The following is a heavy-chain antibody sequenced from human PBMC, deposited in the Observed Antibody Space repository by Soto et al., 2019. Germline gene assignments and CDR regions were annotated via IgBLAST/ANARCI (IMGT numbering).Heavy chain of an antibody. CDR2: ISWNSGSI. CDR3: ARESEDLTSNFDY. J-gene: IGHJ4*02. V-gene: IGHV3-9*01. CDR1: GFTFDDYA. Sequence: GGSLRLSCAASGFTFDDYAMHWVRQAPGKGLEWVSGISWNSGSIGYADSVKGRFTISRDNAKNSLYLQMNSLRAEDTAVYYCARESEDLTSNFDYWGQGTLVTVSS.